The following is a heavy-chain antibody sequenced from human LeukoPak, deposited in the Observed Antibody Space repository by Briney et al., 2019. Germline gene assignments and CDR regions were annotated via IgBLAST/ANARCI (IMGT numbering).Heavy chain of an antibody. CDR3: AKEGGYCGGDCYSGAFDI. Sequence: GGSLRLSCAASGFTFDDYAMHWVRQAPGKGLEWVSGISWNSGSIGYADSVKGRFTISRDNAKNSLYLQMNSLRAEDTAVYYCAKEGGYCGGDCYSGAFDIWGQGTMVTVSS. D-gene: IGHD2-21*02. CDR1: GFTFDDYA. V-gene: IGHV3-9*01. CDR2: ISWNSGSI. J-gene: IGHJ3*02.